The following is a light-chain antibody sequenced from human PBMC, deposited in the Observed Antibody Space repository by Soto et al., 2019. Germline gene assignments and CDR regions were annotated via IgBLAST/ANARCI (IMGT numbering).Light chain of an antibody. CDR3: QQRSAPLIT. J-gene: IGKJ5*01. V-gene: IGKV3-11*01. CDR2: DAS. Sequence: EIVLTQSPATLSLSPGESATLSCRASQSVSIYLAWYQQKPGQAPRLLIYDASNRATSIPAGFDGSGSGTEFALNISVLEPEDFAIYCCQQRSAPLITFCHATRLHIK. CDR1: QSVSIY.